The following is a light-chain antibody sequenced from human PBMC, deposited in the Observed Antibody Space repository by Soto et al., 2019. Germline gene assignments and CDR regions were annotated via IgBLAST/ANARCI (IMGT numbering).Light chain of an antibody. Sequence: DIQMTQSPSTLSASVGDTVIITCRASQSISSWLAWYQQKPGKAPNLLIYEASNLESGVPSRFSGSGSGTEVTLTINTLQPDDFATHDCQRYNTSPWTFGQGTKVEIK. CDR2: EAS. CDR1: QSISSW. V-gene: IGKV1-5*03. J-gene: IGKJ1*01. CDR3: QRYNTSPWT.